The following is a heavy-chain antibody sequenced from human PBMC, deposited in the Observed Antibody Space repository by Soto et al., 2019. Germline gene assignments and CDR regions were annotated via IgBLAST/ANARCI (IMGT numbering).Heavy chain of an antibody. CDR2: ISASGSST. D-gene: IGHD5-12*01. J-gene: IGHJ6*02. CDR1: GFTFSSYA. Sequence: GGSLRLSCAASGFTFSSYAMSWVRQAPGKGLEWVSARLEWVSAISASGSSTYYADSVKGRFTISRDNSKNTLYLQMNSLRAEDTAVYYCAKDLHSGYDDYYYGMDVWGQGTTVTVSS. V-gene: IGHV3-23*01. CDR3: AKDLHSGYDDYYYGMDV.